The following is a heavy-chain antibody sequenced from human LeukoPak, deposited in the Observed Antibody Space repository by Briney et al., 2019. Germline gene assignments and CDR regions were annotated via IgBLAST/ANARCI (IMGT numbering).Heavy chain of an antibody. CDR1: GFTFSSYG. CDR3: ARDPKYSDSSGRRPGPDYYFDY. Sequence: PGRSLRLSCAASGFTFSSYGMHWDRQAPGKGLEWVAVISYDGSNKYYADSVKGRFTISRDNSKNTLYLQMNSLRDEDTAVYYCARDPKYSDSSGRRPGPDYYFDYWGQGTLVTVSS. D-gene: IGHD3-22*01. J-gene: IGHJ4*02. V-gene: IGHV3-30*03. CDR2: ISYDGSNK.